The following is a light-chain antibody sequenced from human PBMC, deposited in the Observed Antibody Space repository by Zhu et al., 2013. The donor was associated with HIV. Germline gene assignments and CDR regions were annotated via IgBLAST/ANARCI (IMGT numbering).Light chain of an antibody. CDR3: QQYGTSPYT. J-gene: IGKJ2*01. CDR2: GAS. Sequence: VMTQSPVSLSLSPGERATLSCRASQSVSSNYFAWYQQKPGQAPRLLIYGASNRATGTPDRFSGSGAGTDFTLTVSRLEPEDFAVYYCQQYGTSPYTFGQGTKLEIK. CDR1: QSVSSNY. V-gene: IGKV3-20*01.